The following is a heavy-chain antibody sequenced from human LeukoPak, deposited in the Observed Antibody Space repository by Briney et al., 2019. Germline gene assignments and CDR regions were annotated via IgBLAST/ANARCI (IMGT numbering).Heavy chain of an antibody. J-gene: IGHJ1*01. D-gene: IGHD3-22*01. Sequence: PGRSLRLSCAASGFTFDDYAMHWVRQAPGKGLEWVSGISWNSGSIGYADSVKGRFTISRDNAKNSLYLQMNSLRAEDTALYYCAKPTTMIVVEGYFQHWGQDTLVTVSS. CDR3: AKPTTMIVVEGYFQH. CDR2: ISWNSGSI. CDR1: GFTFDDYA. V-gene: IGHV3-9*01.